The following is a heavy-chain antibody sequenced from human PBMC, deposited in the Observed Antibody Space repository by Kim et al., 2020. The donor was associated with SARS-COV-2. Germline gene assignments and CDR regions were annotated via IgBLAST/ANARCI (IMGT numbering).Heavy chain of an antibody. CDR3: ARDISYGAFDN. J-gene: IGHJ4*02. V-gene: IGHV3-20*04. CDR1: GITFGDHG. D-gene: IGHD3-16*02. CDR2: LNPSGGGK. Sequence: GGSLRLSCAASGITFGDHGMSWVRQVPGKGLEWVSGLNPSGGGKGYVGSVKGRFTISRDNAKNSLYLQMSSLRAEDTALYFCARDISYGAFDNWGQGTLVTVSS.